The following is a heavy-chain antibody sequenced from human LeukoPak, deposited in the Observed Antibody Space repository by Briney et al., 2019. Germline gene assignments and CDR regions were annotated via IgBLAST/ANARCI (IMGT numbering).Heavy chain of an antibody. CDR1: GGSISSYY. CDR3: ARDANDILTGYYPFDP. Sequence: SETLSLTCTVSGGSISSYYWSWIRQPPGKGLEWIGYIYYSGSTNYNPSLKSRVTISVDTSKNQFSLQLNSVTPEDTAVYYCARDANDILTGYYPFDPWGQGTLVTVSS. V-gene: IGHV4-59*12. J-gene: IGHJ5*02. CDR2: IYYSGST. D-gene: IGHD3-9*01.